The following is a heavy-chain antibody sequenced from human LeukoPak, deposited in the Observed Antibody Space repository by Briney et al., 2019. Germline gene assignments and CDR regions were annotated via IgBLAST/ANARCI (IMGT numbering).Heavy chain of an antibody. CDR3: ARMANCSGGSCYGPIFDY. CDR1: GGSISSYY. CDR2: IYYSGST. V-gene: IGHV4-59*01. J-gene: IGHJ4*02. D-gene: IGHD2-15*01. Sequence: SETLSLTCTVSGGSISSYYWSWIRQPPGKGLEWTGYIYYSGSTNYNPSLKSRVTTSVDTSKNQFSLKLSSVTAADTAVYYCARMANCSGGSCYGPIFDYWGQGTLVTVSS.